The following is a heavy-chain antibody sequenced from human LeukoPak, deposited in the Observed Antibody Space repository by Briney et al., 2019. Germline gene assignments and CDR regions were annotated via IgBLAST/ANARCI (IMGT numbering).Heavy chain of an antibody. CDR3: ARGHYDYVWGSYRCYFDY. D-gene: IGHD3-16*02. CDR2: INHSGST. V-gene: IGHV4-34*01. Sequence: PSETLSLTCAVYGGSFSGYYWSWIRQPPGKGLEWIGEINHSGSTNYNPSLKSRVTISVDTSKNQFSLKLSSVTAADTAVYYCARGHYDYVWGSYRCYFDYWGQGTLVTVSS. J-gene: IGHJ4*02. CDR1: GGSFSGYY.